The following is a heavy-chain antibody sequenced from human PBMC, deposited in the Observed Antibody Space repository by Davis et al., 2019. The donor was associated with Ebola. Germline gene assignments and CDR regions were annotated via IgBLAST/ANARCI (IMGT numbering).Heavy chain of an antibody. Sequence: PSETLSLTCAVYGGSFSGYYWSWIRQAPGKGLEWMATIKQSGSEKYYVDSVKGRFTISRDNAKNSLYLEMNSLGAEDTAVYYCAREPGSPFDYWGQGILVTVSS. CDR3: AREPGSPFDY. J-gene: IGHJ4*02. V-gene: IGHV3-7*01. CDR1: GGSFSGYY. CDR2: IKQSGSEK. D-gene: IGHD1-1*01.